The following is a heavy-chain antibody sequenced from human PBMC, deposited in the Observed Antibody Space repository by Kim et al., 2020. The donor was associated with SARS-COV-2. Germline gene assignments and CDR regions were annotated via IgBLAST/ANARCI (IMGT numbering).Heavy chain of an antibody. CDR1: GFTFSPFA. CDR3: AWNFGSATMIGDV. D-gene: IGHD3-10*01. V-gene: IGHV3-30*02. Sequence: GGSLRLSCTASGFTFSPFAMPWVRQAPGKGLEWVAVIRSDESKRYYAEYVKDRFTISRDNSKNTLYLQMNSLRAEDTAIYFCAWNFGSATMIGDVWGLGTVVTVSS. J-gene: IGHJ3*01. CDR2: IRSDESKR.